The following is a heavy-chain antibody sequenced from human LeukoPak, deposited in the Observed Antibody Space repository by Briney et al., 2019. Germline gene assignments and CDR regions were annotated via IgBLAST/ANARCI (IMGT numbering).Heavy chain of an antibody. J-gene: IGHJ4*02. CDR1: GGSISSYY. CDR2: MYSSGST. D-gene: IGHD6-25*01. CDR3: ARDWGLQRPFDY. Sequence: SETLSLTCTVSGGSISSYYWSWIRQPAGKGLEWIGRMYSSGSTNYNPSLKSRVTISVDTSKNQFSLKLSSVTAADTAVYYCARDWGLQRPFDYWGQGTLVTVSS. V-gene: IGHV4-4*07.